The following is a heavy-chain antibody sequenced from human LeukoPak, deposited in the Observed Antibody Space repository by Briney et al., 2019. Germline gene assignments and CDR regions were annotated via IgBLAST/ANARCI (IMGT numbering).Heavy chain of an antibody. V-gene: IGHV1-3*01. Sequence: ASVKVSCKASGYTFTSYAMHWVRQAPGQRLEWMGWINAGNGNTKYSQKFQGRVTITRDTSASTAYMELSSLRSEDTAVYYCARNVGSLWFWELFDYWGQGTLVTVSS. J-gene: IGHJ4*02. CDR3: ARNVGSLWFWELFDY. D-gene: IGHD3-10*01. CDR2: INAGNGNT. CDR1: GYTFTSYA.